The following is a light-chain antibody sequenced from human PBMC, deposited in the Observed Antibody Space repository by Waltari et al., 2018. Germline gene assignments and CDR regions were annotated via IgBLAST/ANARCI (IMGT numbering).Light chain of an antibody. CDR1: SSNIGSNS. V-gene: IGLV1-44*01. CDR2: GNY. J-gene: IGLJ2*01. CDR3: AAWDDSLNGVV. Sequence: QSVLTQPPSASGTPGQRVTISCSGSSSNIGSNSVNWYQQLPGTAPKLLIYGNYHRPAGVPARVSGSKSGTSASLAISGLQSDDEADYYCAAWDDSLNGVVFGGGTKLTV.